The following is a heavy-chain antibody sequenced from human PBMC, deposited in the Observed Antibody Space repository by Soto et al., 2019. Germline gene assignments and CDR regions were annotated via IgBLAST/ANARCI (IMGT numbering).Heavy chain of an antibody. CDR2: ISVRGDYR. J-gene: IGHJ3*01. CDR1: GFTFSSSG. Sequence: EGQLLQSGGGLVQPGESLRVSCAASGFTFSSSGMSWVRQAPGKGLEWVSSISVRGDYRYYADSVKGRFTISRDNSKNTLYLQMNSLTAEDTAVYYCANHRGFDFWGQGTMVAVSS. V-gene: IGHV3-23*01. CDR3: ANHRGFDF.